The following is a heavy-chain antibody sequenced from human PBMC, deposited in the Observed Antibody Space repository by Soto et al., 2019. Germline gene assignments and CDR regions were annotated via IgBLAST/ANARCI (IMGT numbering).Heavy chain of an antibody. CDR3: ALHTSGAAAGTWWFDP. J-gene: IGHJ5*02. D-gene: IGHD6-13*01. CDR2: IIPIFGTA. CDR1: GGTFSSYA. V-gene: IGHV1-69*12. Sequence: QVQLVQSGAEVKKPGSSAKVSCKASGGTFSSYAISWVRQAPGQGLEWMGGIIPIFGTANYAQKFQGRVTITADESTSTGYMELSSLRSEDTAVYYCALHTSGAAAGTWWFDPWGQGTLVTVSS.